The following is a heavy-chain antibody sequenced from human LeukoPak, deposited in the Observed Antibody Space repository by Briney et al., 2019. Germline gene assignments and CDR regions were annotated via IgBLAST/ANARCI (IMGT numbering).Heavy chain of an antibody. CDR1: GYTFTSYG. V-gene: IGHV1-18*01. Sequence: ASVKVSCKASGYTFTSYGISWVQQAPGQGLEWMGWISAYNGNTNYAQKLQGRVTMTTDTSTSTAYMELRSLRSDDTAVYYCASGPITMVRGVIIIDYFDYWGQGTLVTVSS. D-gene: IGHD3-10*01. CDR3: ASGPITMVRGVIIIDYFDY. CDR2: ISAYNGNT. J-gene: IGHJ4*02.